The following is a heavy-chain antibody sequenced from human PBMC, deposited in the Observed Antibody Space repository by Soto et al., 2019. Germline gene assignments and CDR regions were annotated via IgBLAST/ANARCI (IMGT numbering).Heavy chain of an antibody. D-gene: IGHD1-1*01. CDR2: IFYSGST. J-gene: IGHJ4*02. CDR1: GGSVSSGSFY. Sequence: SETLSLTCTVSGGSVSSGSFYWSWIRQPPGKGLEWIGYIFYSGSTNYNPSLKSRVPISRDTSKNQFSLKLSSVTAADTAVYYCARLGETSLSDWSYFDYWGQGTLVTVSS. V-gene: IGHV4-61*01. CDR3: ARLGETSLSDWSYFDY.